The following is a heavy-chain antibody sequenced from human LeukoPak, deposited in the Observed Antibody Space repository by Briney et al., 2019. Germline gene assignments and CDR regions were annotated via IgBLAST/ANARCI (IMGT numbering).Heavy chain of an antibody. CDR3: AKSRCGEFKYVDY. J-gene: IGHJ4*02. CDR2: INGRDGST. D-gene: IGHD3-10*01. V-gene: IGHV3-23*01. CDR1: GFTFSSYV. Sequence: PGGSLRLSCAASGFTFSSYVMSWVRQAPGKGLEWVSAINGRDGSTYYADTVKGRFTISRDNSKNTLYLQMNSLRAEDTAVYYCAKSRCGEFKYVDYWGQGTLVTVSS.